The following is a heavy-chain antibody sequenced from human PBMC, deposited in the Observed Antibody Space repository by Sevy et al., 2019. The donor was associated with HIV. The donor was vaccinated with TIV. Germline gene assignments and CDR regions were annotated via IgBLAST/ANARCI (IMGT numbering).Heavy chain of an antibody. Sequence: ASVKVSCKASGYTFTAYFIHWVRQAPGQGLEWMGWINPNSGDTNYAPKFQGRVTVTRDTSIRTAYMDLSRLRSDDTAGYYCASPGGYRYGSLLDYWGQGTLVTVSS. V-gene: IGHV1-2*02. CDR3: ASPGGYRYGSLLDY. J-gene: IGHJ4*02. D-gene: IGHD5-18*01. CDR2: INPNSGDT. CDR1: GYTFTAYF.